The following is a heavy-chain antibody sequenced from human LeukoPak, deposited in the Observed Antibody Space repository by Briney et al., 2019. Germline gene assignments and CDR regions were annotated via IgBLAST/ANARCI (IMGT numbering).Heavy chain of an antibody. CDR2: ISGSGGST. D-gene: IGHD3-22*01. J-gene: IGHJ4*02. V-gene: IGHV3-23*01. CDR1: GFTFSSYA. CDR3: ARDGDSSGYYF. Sequence: GGSLRLSCAAPGFTFSSYAMSWVRQAPGKGLEWVSAISGSGGSTYYADSVKGRFTISRDNAKNSLYLQMNSLRAEDTAVYYCARDGDSSGYYFWGQGTLVTVSS.